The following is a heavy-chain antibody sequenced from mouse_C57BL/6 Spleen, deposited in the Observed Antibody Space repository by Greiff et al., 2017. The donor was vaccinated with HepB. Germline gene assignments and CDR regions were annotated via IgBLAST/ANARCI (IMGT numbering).Heavy chain of an antibody. CDR3: ARYNYSNYEDYAMDY. J-gene: IGHJ4*01. V-gene: IGHV1-80*01. Sequence: VKLMESGAELVKPGASVKISCKASGYAFSSYWMNWVRQRPGKGLEWIGQIYPGDGDTNYNGKFKGKATLTADKSSSTAYMQLSSLTSEDSAVYFCARYNYSNYEDYAMDYWGQGTSVTVSS. CDR2: IYPGDGDT. CDR1: GYAFSSYW. D-gene: IGHD2-5*01.